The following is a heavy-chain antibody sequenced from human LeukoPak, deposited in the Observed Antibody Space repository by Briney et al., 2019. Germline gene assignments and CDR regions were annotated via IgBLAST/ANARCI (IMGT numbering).Heavy chain of an antibody. CDR2: ISPYNGDT. D-gene: IGHD3-22*01. J-gene: IGHJ4*02. CDR3: ARDPPAYSYDRSGYNRYFDY. CDR1: GYIFTTYG. Sequence: ASVKVSCKASGYIFTTYGISWVRQAPGQGLEWMGWISPYNGDTNYAQKFQGRVTMTTDTSTSTAYMELRSLRSDDTAVFYCARDPPAYSYDRSGYNRYFDYWGQGTLVTVSS. V-gene: IGHV1-18*01.